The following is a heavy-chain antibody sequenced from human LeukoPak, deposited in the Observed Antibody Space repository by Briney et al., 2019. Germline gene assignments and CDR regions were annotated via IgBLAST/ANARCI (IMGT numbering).Heavy chain of an antibody. CDR2: ISDDGERK. D-gene: IGHD6-13*01. CDR3: ARHPNSNWDY. V-gene: IGHV3-30*03. J-gene: IGHJ4*02. CDR1: GFTFSNYY. Sequence: PGGSLRLSCVASGFTFSNYYMHWVRQAPGKGLEWVAIISDDGERKLYADSVRGRITISRDNAQNSLYLQMNSLRVEDTAVYYCARHPNSNWDYWGQGTLVTVSS.